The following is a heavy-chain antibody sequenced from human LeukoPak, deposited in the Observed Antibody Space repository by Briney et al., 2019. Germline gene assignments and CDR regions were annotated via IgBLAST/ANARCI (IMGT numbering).Heavy chain of an antibody. CDR1: GGSISSSSYY. CDR2: IYYSGST. D-gene: IGHD2-2*01. J-gene: IGHJ4*02. Sequence: SETLSLTCTVSGGSISSSSYYWGWIRQPPGKGLEWIGSIYYSGSTYYNPFLKSRVTISVDTSKNQFSLKLSSVTAADTAVYYCARAGNIVVVPAPYYYFDYWGQGTLVTVSS. CDR3: ARAGNIVVVPAPYYYFDY. V-gene: IGHV4-39*01.